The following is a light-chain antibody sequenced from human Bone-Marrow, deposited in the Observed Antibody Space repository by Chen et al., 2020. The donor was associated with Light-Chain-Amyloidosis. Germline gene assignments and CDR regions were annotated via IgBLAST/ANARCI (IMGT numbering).Light chain of an antibody. V-gene: IGLV6-57*04. Sequence: NLMRTQPHPASESPGPTGSIACTRSSGSIATNKVQWYQQRPGSTPTTVIYEDDQRPSGVPDRLSGCFDRSSNSASLTSSGLKTEDDADYYCQSYQGSSQGVFGGGTKLTVL. CDR2: EDD. CDR1: SGSIATNK. J-gene: IGLJ3*02. CDR3: QSYQGSSQGV.